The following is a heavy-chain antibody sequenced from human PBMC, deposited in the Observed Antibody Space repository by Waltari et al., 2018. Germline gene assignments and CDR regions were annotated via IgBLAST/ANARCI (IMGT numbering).Heavy chain of an antibody. Sequence: QLVESGGGLVKPGGSLRLSCEASDFSISDYYMSWIRQAPGRGLEWLSYSIICSSYTNYTDSVKGRFTISRNNAKNLVYLEMNNLRPEDTAVYFCARDKGDAFWYFDLWGRGTLVSVSS. J-gene: IGHJ2*01. D-gene: IGHD3-16*01. CDR2: SIICSSYT. CDR3: ARDKGDAFWYFDL. CDR1: DFSISDYY. V-gene: IGHV3-11*06.